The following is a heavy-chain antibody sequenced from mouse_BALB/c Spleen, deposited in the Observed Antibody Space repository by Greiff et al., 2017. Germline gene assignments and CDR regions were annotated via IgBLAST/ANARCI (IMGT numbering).Heavy chain of an antibody. CDR2: ILPGSGST. V-gene: IGHV1-9*01. CDR3: ARGPYYGSSPWFAY. J-gene: IGHJ3*01. CDR1: GYTFSSYW. Sequence: VQLQQSGAELMKPGASVKISCKATGYTFSSYWIEWVKQRPGHGLEWIGEILPGSGSTNYNEKFKGKATFTADTSSNTAYMQLSSLTSEDSAVYYCARGPYYGSSPWFAYWGQGTLVTVSA. D-gene: IGHD1-1*01.